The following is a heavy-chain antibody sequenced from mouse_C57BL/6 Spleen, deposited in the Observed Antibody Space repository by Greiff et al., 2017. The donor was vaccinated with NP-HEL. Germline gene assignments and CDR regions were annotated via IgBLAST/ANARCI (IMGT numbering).Heavy chain of an antibody. J-gene: IGHJ2*01. V-gene: IGHV1-64*01. D-gene: IGHD1-2*01. CDR2: IHPNSGST. CDR1: GYTFTSYW. Sequence: QVQLQQPGAELVKPGASVKLSCKASGYTFTSYWMHWVKQRPGQGLEWIGMIHPNSGSTNYNEKFKSKATLTVDKSSSTAYRQLSSLTSEDSAVYYCASDGLRHFDYWGKGTTLTVSS. CDR3: ASDGLRHFDY.